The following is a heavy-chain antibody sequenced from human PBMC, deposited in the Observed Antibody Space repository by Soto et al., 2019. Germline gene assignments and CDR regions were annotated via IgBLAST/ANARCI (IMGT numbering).Heavy chain of an antibody. Sequence: ASVKVSCKASGYTFTSYYMHWVRQAPGQGLEWMGIINPSGGSTSYAQKFQGRVTMTRDTSTSTVYMELGSLRSEDTAVYYCARDRPSVLRYFDWSRRTLQYGMDVWGQGTTVTVSS. D-gene: IGHD3-9*01. CDR3: ARDRPSVLRYFDWSRRTLQYGMDV. J-gene: IGHJ6*02. CDR2: INPSGGST. V-gene: IGHV1-46*01. CDR1: GYTFTSYY.